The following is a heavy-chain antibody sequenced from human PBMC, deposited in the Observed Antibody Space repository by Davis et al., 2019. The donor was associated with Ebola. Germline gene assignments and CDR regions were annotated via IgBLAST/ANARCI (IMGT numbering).Heavy chain of an antibody. Sequence: GGSLRLSCAASGFTFSDYYMSWIRQAPGTGLEWVSEISGSGGSTNYADSVKGRFTISRDNSKNTLYLQMNSLRGEDTAVYYCAKVSRTTVSYFDNWGQGTLVTVSS. D-gene: IGHD4-17*01. CDR1: GFTFSDYY. CDR3: AKVSRTTVSYFDN. CDR2: ISGSGGST. V-gene: IGHV3-23*01. J-gene: IGHJ4*02.